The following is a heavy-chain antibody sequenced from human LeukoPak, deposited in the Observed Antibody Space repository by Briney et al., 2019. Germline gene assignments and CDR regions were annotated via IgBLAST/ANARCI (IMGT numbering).Heavy chain of an antibody. CDR1: GGSISSYY. Sequence: SETLSLTWTVSGGSISSYYWSWIRQPPGKGLEWIGYIYYSGSTNYNPSLKSRVTISVDTSKNQFSLKLSSVTAADTAVYYCARGPITMVRGVIPNAFDIWGQGTMVTVSS. CDR2: IYYSGST. V-gene: IGHV4-59*01. D-gene: IGHD3-10*01. CDR3: ARGPITMVRGVIPNAFDI. J-gene: IGHJ3*02.